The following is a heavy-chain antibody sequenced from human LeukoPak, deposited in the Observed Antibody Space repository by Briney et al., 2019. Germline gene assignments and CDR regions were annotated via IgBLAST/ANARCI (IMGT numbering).Heavy chain of an antibody. CDR1: GGSISSYY. CDR2: IYYSGST. CDR3: ARVAPPPYSSSGDY. J-gene: IGHJ4*02. D-gene: IGHD6-13*01. Sequence: PSETLSLTCTVSGGSISSYYWSWIRQPPGKGLEWIGYIYYSGSTNYNPSLKSRVTISVDTSKNQFSLKLSSVTAADTAVYYCARVAPPPYSSSGDYWGQGTLVTVSS. V-gene: IGHV4-59*12.